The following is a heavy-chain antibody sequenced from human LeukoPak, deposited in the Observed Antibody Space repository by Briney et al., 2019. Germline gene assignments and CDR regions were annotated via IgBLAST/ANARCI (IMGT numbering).Heavy chain of an antibody. J-gene: IGHJ4*02. D-gene: IGHD6-13*01. CDR3: ASGTRGSSWLYYFDY. CDR2: ISAYNGNT. Sequence: ASVKVSCKASGYTFTSYGISWVRQAPGQGLEWMGWISAYNGNTNYAQKLQGRVTMTTDTSTSTAYMELRSLRSEDTAVYYCASGTRGSSWLYYFDYWGQGTLVTVSS. CDR1: GYTFTSYG. V-gene: IGHV1-18*01.